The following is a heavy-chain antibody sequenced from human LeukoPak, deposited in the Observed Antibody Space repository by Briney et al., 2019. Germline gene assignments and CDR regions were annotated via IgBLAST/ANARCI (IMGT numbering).Heavy chain of an antibody. V-gene: IGHV1-2*02. CDR1: GYSFTEHY. Sequence: ASVKVSCKASGYSFTEHYIYWVRQAPGQGLEWVGRINCNSGDANSAQKFQGRVTMTRDTSVSTAYMDLSSVTSDDTAVYLCARSAGHWSNGICFTDYCMDVWGRGTTLIVSS. D-gene: IGHD2-8*01. CDR2: INCNSGDA. J-gene: IGHJ6*03. CDR3: ARSAGHWSNGICFTDYCMDV.